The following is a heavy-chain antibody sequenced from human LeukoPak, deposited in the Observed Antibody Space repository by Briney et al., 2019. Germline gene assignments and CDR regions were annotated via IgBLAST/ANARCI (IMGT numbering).Heavy chain of an antibody. V-gene: IGHV1-2*02. J-gene: IGHJ4*02. D-gene: IGHD3-22*01. Sequence: ASVKVSCKASGYTFTGYYMHWVRQAPGQGLEWMGWINPNSGGTNYAQKFQGRVTMTRDTSISTAYMELSRLRSDDTAVYYCARDQITYYYDSSGYYNFDYWGQGTLVTVSS. CDR1: GYTFTGYY. CDR2: INPNSGGT. CDR3: ARDQITYYYDSSGYYNFDY.